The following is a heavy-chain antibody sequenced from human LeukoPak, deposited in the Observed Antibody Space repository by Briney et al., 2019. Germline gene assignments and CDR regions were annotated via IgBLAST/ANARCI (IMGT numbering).Heavy chain of an antibody. CDR1: GYTFTSYG. CDR2: ISAYNGNT. J-gene: IGHJ6*03. CDR3: AREVSVTYYFGSGSFAFYYMDV. V-gene: IGHV1-18*01. D-gene: IGHD3-10*01. Sequence: ASVKVSCKASGYTFTSYGISWVRQAPGQGLEWMGWISAYNGNTNYAQKLQGRVTMTTDTSTSTAYMELRSLRSDDTAVYYCAREVSVTYYFGSGSFAFYYMDVWGKGTTVTISS.